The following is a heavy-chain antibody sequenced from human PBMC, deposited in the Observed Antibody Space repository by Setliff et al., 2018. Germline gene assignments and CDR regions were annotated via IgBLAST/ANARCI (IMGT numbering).Heavy chain of an antibody. Sequence: PGGSLRLSCAASGFSFTTYTMNWIRQAPGQGLEWVSSIDTSSTWIYYADSVKGRFTISRDNARNSLYLQMNSLRADDTAVYYCARSAANGGHDPFDIWGQGTMVTVSS. CDR3: ARSAANGGHDPFDI. CDR1: GFSFTTYT. V-gene: IGHV3-21*01. CDR2: IDTSSTWI. J-gene: IGHJ3*02. D-gene: IGHD6-25*01.